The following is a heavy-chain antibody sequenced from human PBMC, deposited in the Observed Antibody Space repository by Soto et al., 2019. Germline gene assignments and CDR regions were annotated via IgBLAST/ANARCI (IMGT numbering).Heavy chain of an antibody. CDR1: GYTLTSYA. D-gene: IGHD3-3*01. Sequence: ASVKVSCKASGYTLTSYAMHWVRQAPGQRLEWMGWINAGNGNTKYSQKFQGRVTITRDTSASTAYMELSSLRSEDTAVYYCARDFEELRNIGIFGVVSPRYYYGMDVWGQGTTVTVSS. CDR3: ARDFEELRNIGIFGVVSPRYYYGMDV. CDR2: INAGNGNT. V-gene: IGHV1-3*01. J-gene: IGHJ6*02.